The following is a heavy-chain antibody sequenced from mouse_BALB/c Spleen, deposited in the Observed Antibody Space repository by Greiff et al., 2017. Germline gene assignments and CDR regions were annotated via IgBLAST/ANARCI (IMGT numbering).Heavy chain of an antibody. J-gene: IGHJ4*01. CDR2: IYPGNSDT. V-gene: IGHV1-5*01. CDR3: TRQYSGLLTSFMDY. D-gene: IGHD2-3*01. CDR1: GYSFTSYW. Sequence: EVQLQQSGTVLARPGASVKMSCKASGYSFTSYWMHWVKQRPGQGLEWIGAIYPGNSDTSYNQKFKGKAKLTAVTSASTAYMELSSLTNEDSAVYYCTRQYSGLLTSFMDYWGQGTSVTVSS.